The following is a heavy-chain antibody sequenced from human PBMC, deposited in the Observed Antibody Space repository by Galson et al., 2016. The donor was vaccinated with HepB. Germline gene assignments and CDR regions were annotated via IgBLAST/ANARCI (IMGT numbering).Heavy chain of an antibody. D-gene: IGHD6-19*01. V-gene: IGHV3-23*01. CDR3: AKEGAVVGGDAFDI. J-gene: IGHJ3*02. CDR2: VSAGGSNT. Sequence: SLRLSCAASGFIFSSSAMNWVRQAPGKGLEWVSSVSAGGSNTYYADSVKGRFTISRDNSKNTLYLQMSSLRAEDTAVYYCAKEGAVVGGDAFDIWGQGTVVTVSS. CDR1: GFIFSSSA.